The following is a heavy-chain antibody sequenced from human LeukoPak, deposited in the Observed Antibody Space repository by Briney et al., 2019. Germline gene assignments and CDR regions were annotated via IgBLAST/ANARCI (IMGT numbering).Heavy chain of an antibody. Sequence: SETLSLTCTVSGGSISSGSYYWSWIRQPAGKGLEWIGRIYTSGSTNYNPSLKSRVTISVDTSKNQFSLKLSSVTAADTAVYYCAREGELAAGIDYWGQGTLVTVSS. D-gene: IGHD6-13*01. V-gene: IGHV4-61*02. CDR3: AREGELAAGIDY. CDR2: IYTSGST. J-gene: IGHJ4*02. CDR1: GGSISSGSYY.